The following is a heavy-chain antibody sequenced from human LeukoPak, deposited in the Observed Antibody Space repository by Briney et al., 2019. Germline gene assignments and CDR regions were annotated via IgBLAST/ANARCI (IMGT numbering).Heavy chain of an antibody. Sequence: GGSLRLSCAASGFTFSSYAMSWVRQAPGEGLEWVSAISGSGGSTYYADSVKGWFTISRDNSKNTLYLQMNSLRAEDTAVYYCAKGGGGITMIVVVITTWDYWGQGTLVTVSS. CDR1: GFTFSSYA. CDR2: ISGSGGST. J-gene: IGHJ4*02. CDR3: AKGGGGITMIVVVITTWDY. V-gene: IGHV3-23*01. D-gene: IGHD3-22*01.